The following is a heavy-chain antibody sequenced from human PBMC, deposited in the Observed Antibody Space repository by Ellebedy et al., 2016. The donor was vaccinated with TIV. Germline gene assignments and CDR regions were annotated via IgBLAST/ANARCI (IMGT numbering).Heavy chain of an antibody. D-gene: IGHD2-8*01. CDR3: AHREKMGPDAWYFDL. CDR1: GFSLTTSDVA. CDR2: IYGDDDK. J-gene: IGHJ2*01. V-gene: IGHV2-5*02. Sequence: SGPTLVKPTQTLTLTCTFSGFSLTTSDVAVGWIRQPPGKALAWLALIYGDDDKHYSPSLKSRLTITKDTSKNQVVLTMANMDPVDTATYYCAHREKMGPDAWYFDLWGRGTLVTVSS.